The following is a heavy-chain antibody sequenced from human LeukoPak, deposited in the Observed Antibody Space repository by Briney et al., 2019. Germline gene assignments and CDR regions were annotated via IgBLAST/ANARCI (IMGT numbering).Heavy chain of an antibody. Sequence: AGSLRLSCAASAFTFSSYAMSWVRQAPGKGLEWVSAISSSGSSTFYADSVKGRFTNSRDNSKNTLYLQMNSLRAEDTAVYYCALVVGYSNGSFDYWGQGTLVTVSS. V-gene: IGHV3-23*01. CDR1: AFTFSSYA. CDR3: ALVVGYSNGSFDY. D-gene: IGHD5-18*01. J-gene: IGHJ4*02. CDR2: ISSSGSST.